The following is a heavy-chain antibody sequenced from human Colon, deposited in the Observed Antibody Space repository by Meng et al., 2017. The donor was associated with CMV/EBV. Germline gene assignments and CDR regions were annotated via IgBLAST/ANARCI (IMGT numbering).Heavy chain of an antibody. CDR3: ARDLGDFWSGYQLDY. V-gene: IGHV3-7*01. Sequence: RGSLRLSCAAFGFTFSSYWMSWVRQAPGRGLEWVANIKQDGSDKYFVDSVKGRFTISRDNAKNSVYLQMSSLRGEDTAVYYCARDLGDFWSGYQLDYWGQGTQVTVSS. CDR1: GFTFSSYW. CDR2: IKQDGSDK. D-gene: IGHD3-3*01. J-gene: IGHJ4*02.